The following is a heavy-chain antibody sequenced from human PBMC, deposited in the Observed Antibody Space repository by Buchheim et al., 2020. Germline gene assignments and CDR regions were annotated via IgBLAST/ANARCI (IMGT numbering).Heavy chain of an antibody. CDR3: ARQGLVTVSGTVYFYYGLDV. D-gene: IGHD6-19*01. Sequence: QVQLQESGPGLVKPSQTLSLTCTVSGGSISSGGYYWSWIRQHPGKGLEWIGYIYYSGRPYYNPSLKSRVTISVDTSKNQFTLKLSSVTAADTAVYYCARQGLVTVSGTVYFYYGLDVWGQGTT. V-gene: IGHV4-31*03. CDR1: GGSISSGGYY. J-gene: IGHJ6*02. CDR2: IYYSGRP.